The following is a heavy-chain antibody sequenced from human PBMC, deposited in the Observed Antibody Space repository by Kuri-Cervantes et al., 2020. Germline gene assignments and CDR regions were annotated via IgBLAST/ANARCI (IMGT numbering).Heavy chain of an antibody. CDR2: IYSGGST. Sequence: CAASGFTVSSNYMSWVRQAPGKGLEWVSVIYSGGSTYYADSVKGRFTISRDNSKNTLYLQMNSLRAEDTAVYYCARDQWLDPYYYYGMDVWGQGTTVTVSS. J-gene: IGHJ6*02. D-gene: IGHD6-19*01. CDR3: ARDQWLDPYYYYGMDV. CDR1: GFTVSSNY. V-gene: IGHV3-53*01.